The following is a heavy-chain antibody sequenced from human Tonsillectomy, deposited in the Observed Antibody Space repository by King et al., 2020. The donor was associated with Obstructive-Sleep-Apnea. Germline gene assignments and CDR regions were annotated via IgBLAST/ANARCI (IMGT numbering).Heavy chain of an antibody. D-gene: IGHD2-15*01. J-gene: IGHJ5*02. CDR2: IDPSDSYT. V-gene: IGHV5-10-1*01. CDR1: GYSFTSYW. Sequence: QLVQSGAEVKKPGESLRISCKGSGYSFTSYWISWVRQMPGKGLEWMGRIDPSDSYTNYSPSFQGHVTISADKSISTAYLQWSSLKASDTAMYYCARSHEGYCSGGSCYGPNNWLDPWGQGTLVTVSS. CDR3: ARSHEGYCSGGSCYGPNNWLDP.